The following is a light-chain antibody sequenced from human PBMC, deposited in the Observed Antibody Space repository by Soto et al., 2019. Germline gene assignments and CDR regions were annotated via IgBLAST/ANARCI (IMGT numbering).Light chain of an antibody. CDR1: PSLVHSDGIAY. CDR3: MQALQAPLT. Sequence: DVGLTQSALSVTNKLRQPASISCRSTPSLVHSDGIAYFSWFQQRPGRSPRRLIYKVSNRDSGVPARFSGSGSGTDFALKISRVEAEDVGFYYCMQALQAPLTFGQGTKVDIK. V-gene: IGKV2-30*02. J-gene: IGKJ1*01. CDR2: KVS.